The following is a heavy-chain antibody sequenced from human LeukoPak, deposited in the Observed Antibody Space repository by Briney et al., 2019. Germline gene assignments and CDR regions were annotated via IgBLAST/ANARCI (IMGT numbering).Heavy chain of an antibody. V-gene: IGHV3-7*01. CDR2: IKGDASEK. J-gene: IGHJ5*02. CDR3: ARQAGVT. CDR1: GFSINNYW. D-gene: IGHD6-19*01. Sequence: GGSLRLSCAVSGFSINNYWMTWYRQAPGKGLECVAHIKGDASEKYYLDSVKGRFTISRDNAKNSLYLQMNSLRAEDTAVYYCARQAGVTWGQGTLVAVSS.